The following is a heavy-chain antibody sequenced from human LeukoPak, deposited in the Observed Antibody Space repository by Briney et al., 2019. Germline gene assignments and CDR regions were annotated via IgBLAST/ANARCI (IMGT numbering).Heavy chain of an antibody. CDR3: ARDSGYDSEGYFDY. V-gene: IGHV4-31*03. CDR1: GGSISSGGYY. CDR2: IYYSGST. J-gene: IGHJ4*02. D-gene: IGHD5-12*01. Sequence: SQTLSLTCTVSGGSISSGGYYWRWIRQHPGKGLEWIGYIYYSGSTYYNPSLKSRVTISVDTSKNQFSLKLSSVTAADTAVYYCARDSGYDSEGYFDYWGQGTLVTVSS.